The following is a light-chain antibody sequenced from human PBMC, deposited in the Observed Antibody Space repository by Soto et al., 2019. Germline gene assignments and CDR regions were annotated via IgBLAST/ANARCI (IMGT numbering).Light chain of an antibody. Sequence: QSVLTQPASVSGSPGQSITISCTGTSSDVGGYNYVSWYQQHPGNAPKLMIYDVSNRPSGVSNRFSGSKSGNTASLTISGLQAEDEADYYCRSYTSSSTYVFGTGTKVTVL. CDR3: RSYTSSSTYV. V-gene: IGLV2-14*03. CDR1: SSDVGGYNY. CDR2: DVS. J-gene: IGLJ1*01.